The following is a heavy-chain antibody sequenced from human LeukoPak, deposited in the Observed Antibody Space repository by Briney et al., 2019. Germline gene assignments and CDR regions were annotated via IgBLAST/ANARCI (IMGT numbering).Heavy chain of an antibody. V-gene: IGHV4-59*01. J-gene: IGHJ4*02. CDR1: GGPISSYY. Sequence: SETLSLTCTVSGGPISSYYWSWIRQPPGKGLEWIGYIYYSGSTNYNPSLKSRVTISVDTSKNQFSLKLSSVTAADTAVYYCAREGYYDSSGYLDYWGQGTLVTVSS. D-gene: IGHD3-22*01. CDR2: IYYSGST. CDR3: AREGYYDSSGYLDY.